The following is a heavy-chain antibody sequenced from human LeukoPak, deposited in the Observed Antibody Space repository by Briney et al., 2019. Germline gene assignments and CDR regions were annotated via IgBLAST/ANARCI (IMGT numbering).Heavy chain of an antibody. CDR2: INPNSGGT. V-gene: IGHV1-2*02. Sequence: ASVKVSCKASGYTFTGYCMHWVRQAPGQGLEWMGWINPNSGGTNYAQKFQGRVTMTRDTSISTAYMELSRLRSDDTAVYYCARGSSGYNWFDPWGQGTLVTVSS. J-gene: IGHJ5*02. D-gene: IGHD6-19*01. CDR1: GYTFTGYC. CDR3: ARGSSGYNWFDP.